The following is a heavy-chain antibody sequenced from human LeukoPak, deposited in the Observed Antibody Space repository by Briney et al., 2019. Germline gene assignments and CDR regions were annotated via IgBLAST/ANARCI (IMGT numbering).Heavy chain of an antibody. CDR2: INPDGSAQ. Sequence: GGSLRLSCAASGFSFSAGYMSWVRQAPGKGLEWVANINPDGSAQYYVDAVKGRFTISRDNSKNTLYLQMNSLRAEDTAVYYCARGDYDILTGLPTNYFDYWGQGTLVTVSS. CDR3: ARGDYDILTGLPTNYFDY. CDR1: GFSFSAGY. D-gene: IGHD3-9*01. J-gene: IGHJ4*02. V-gene: IGHV3-7*02.